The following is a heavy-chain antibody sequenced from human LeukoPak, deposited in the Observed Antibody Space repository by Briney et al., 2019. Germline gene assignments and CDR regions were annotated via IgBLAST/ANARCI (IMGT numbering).Heavy chain of an antibody. V-gene: IGHV1-2*02. J-gene: IGHJ4*02. Sequence: ASVKVSCKASGYTLTGYYMHWVRQAPGQGLEWMGWINPNSGGTNSAQKFQGRVTMTRDTSIGTAYMELNRLRSDDTAVSYCATLLRGYSYGWWDYWGQGTLVTVSS. CDR2: INPNSGGT. D-gene: IGHD5-18*01. CDR3: ATLLRGYSYGWWDY. CDR1: GYTLTGYY.